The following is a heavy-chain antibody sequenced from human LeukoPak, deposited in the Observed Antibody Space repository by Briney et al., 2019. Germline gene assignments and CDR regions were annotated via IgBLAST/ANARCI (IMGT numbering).Heavy chain of an antibody. Sequence: SETLSLTCTVSGGSISSSSYYWGWIRQPPGKGLEWIGSIYYSGSTYYNPSLKSRVTISVDTSKNQSSLKLSSVTAADTAVYYCARHGGYSYGYWPDYWGQGTLVTVSS. J-gene: IGHJ4*02. V-gene: IGHV4-39*01. CDR1: GGSISSSSYY. D-gene: IGHD5-18*01. CDR3: ARHGGYSYGYWPDY. CDR2: IYYSGST.